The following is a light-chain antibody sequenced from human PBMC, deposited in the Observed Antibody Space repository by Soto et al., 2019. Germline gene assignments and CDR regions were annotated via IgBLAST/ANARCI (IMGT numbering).Light chain of an antibody. CDR3: QQRINWTT. CDR1: QSVGTY. CDR2: DAS. V-gene: IGKV3-11*01. Sequence: IVLTQSPATLSLSPGERATLSCRASQSVGTYLAWHQQKPGQAPRLLIYDASNRATGIPARFSGSGSGTDFTLTISSLEPEDYGVDYCQQRINWTTFGPGNKGDI. J-gene: IGKJ3*01.